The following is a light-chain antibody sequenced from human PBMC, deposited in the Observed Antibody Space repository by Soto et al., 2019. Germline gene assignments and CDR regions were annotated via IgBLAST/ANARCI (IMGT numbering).Light chain of an antibody. CDR3: SSYTSSSTYV. J-gene: IGLJ1*01. CDR1: IRDVGGHNF. Sequence: QSVLTQPASVSGSPGQSITISCTGTIRDVGGHNFVSWYQQHPGKAPKLMIFEVSNRPSGVSIRFSGSKSDNTASLTISGLQAEDEADYYCSSYTSSSTYVFGTGTKVTVL. CDR2: EVS. V-gene: IGLV2-14*01.